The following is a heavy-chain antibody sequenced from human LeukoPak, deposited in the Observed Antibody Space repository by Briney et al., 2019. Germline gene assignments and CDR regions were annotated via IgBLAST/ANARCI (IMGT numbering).Heavy chain of an antibody. CDR2: ISAYNGNT. CDR1: GYTFTIYD. J-gene: IGHJ4*02. Sequence: APVKLCCKPSGYTFTIYDISWGRHAPGQGLEWMGWISAYNGNTNYAQKLQGRVTMTTDTSTSTAYMELRSLRSDDTAVYYCARGGNSYDSSVYPIDYWGQGTLVTVSS. D-gene: IGHD3-22*01. V-gene: IGHV1-18*01. CDR3: ARGGNSYDSSVYPIDY.